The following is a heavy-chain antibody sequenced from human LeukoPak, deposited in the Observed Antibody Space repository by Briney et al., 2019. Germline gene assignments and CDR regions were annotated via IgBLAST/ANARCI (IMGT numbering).Heavy chain of an antibody. CDR1: GGSISSSSYY. CDR2: IYYSGST. Sequence: PSETLSLTCTVSGGSISSSSYYWGWIRQPPGKGLEWIGSIYYSGSTYYNPSLKSRVTISVDTSKNQFSLKLSSVTAADTAVYYCARVPRYCTNGVCYDDYWGQGTLVTVSS. CDR3: ARVPRYCTNGVCYDDY. J-gene: IGHJ4*02. D-gene: IGHD2-8*01. V-gene: IGHV4-39*07.